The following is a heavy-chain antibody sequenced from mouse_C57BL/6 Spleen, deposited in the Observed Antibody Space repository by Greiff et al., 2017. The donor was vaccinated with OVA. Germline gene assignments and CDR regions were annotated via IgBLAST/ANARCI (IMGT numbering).Heavy chain of an antibody. Sequence: VQLQQPGAELVKPGASVKMSCKASGYTFTSYWITWVKQRPGQGLEWIGDIYPGSGSTNYNEKFKSKATLTVDTSSSTAYLQLSSLTSEDSAVYYCARSDHYYAMDYWGQGTSVTVSS. CDR1: GYTFTSYW. J-gene: IGHJ4*01. CDR2: IYPGSGST. CDR3: ARSDHYYAMDY. V-gene: IGHV1-55*01.